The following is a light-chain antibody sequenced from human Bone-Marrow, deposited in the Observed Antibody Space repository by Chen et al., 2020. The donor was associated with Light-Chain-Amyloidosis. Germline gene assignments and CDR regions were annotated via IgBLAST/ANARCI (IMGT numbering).Light chain of an antibody. CDR3: QQLNSYPRT. V-gene: IGKV1-9*01. J-gene: IGKJ1*01. CDR2: AAS. Sequence: DIQLTQSPPFLSASVVDRVTITCRASQGISSYLAWYQQKPGKAPKLLSYAASTLQSGVPSRFSGSGSGTECTRTISSLQPEDFATYYCQQLNSYPRTFGQGTKVEIK. CDR1: QGISSY.